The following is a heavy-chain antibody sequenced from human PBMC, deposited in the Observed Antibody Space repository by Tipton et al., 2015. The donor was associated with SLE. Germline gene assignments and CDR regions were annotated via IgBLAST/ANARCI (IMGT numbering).Heavy chain of an antibody. J-gene: IGHJ4*02. CDR1: GFSFSNYA. CDR3: AKLGLGVVIDY. Sequence: SLRLSCAASGFSFSNYAMSWVRQAPGKGLEWVSIIYSGGNTYYVESVEGRFTISRDNSDNTLYVRMNNLRVEDTAIYYCAKLGLGVVIDYWGQGTLVTVSS. CDR2: IYSGGNT. V-gene: IGHV3-23*03. D-gene: IGHD3-3*01.